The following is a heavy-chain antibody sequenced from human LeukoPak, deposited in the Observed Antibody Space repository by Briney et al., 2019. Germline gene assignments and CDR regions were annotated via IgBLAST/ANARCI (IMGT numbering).Heavy chain of an antibody. CDR1: GGTFSSYA. Sequence: SVKVSCKASGGTFSSYAISWVRQAPGQGLEWMGGIIPIFGTANYAQKFQGRVTITTDESTSTAYMELSSLRSEDTAVYYCASSAAVGYYDILTGQHYFDYWGQETLVTVSS. V-gene: IGHV1-69*05. J-gene: IGHJ4*02. CDR2: IIPIFGTA. CDR3: ASSAAVGYYDILTGQHYFDY. D-gene: IGHD3-9*01.